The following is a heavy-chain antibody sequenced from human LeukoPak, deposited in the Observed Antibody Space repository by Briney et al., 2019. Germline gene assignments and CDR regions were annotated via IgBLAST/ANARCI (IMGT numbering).Heavy chain of an antibody. CDR2: IWYDGSNK. CDR3: AREWQQWLDPDGRGYYYGMDV. V-gene: IGHV3-33*01. Sequence: PGGSLRLSCAASGFTFSSYGMHWVRQAPGKVLEWVAVIWYDGSNKYYADSVKGRFTISRDNSKNTLYLQMNSLRAEDTAVYYCAREWQQWLDPDGRGYYYGMDVWGQGTTVTVSS. J-gene: IGHJ6*02. D-gene: IGHD6-19*01. CDR1: GFTFSSYG.